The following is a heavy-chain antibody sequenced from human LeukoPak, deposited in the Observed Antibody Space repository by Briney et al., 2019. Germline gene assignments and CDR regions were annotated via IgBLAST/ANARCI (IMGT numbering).Heavy chain of an antibody. V-gene: IGHV4-4*09. CDR2: IYTSGST. CDR3: SLSRDGFLFDP. CDR1: GGSISSYY. J-gene: IGHJ5*02. Sequence: SETLSLTCTVSGGSISSYYWSWIRQPPGKGLEWIGYIYTSGSTNYNPSLKSRVTISVDTSKNQFSLKLSSVTAADTAVYYCSLSRDGFLFDPWGQGILVTVSS. D-gene: IGHD2/OR15-2a*01.